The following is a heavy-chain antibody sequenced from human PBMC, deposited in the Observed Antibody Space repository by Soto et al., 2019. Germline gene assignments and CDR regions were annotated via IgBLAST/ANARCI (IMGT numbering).Heavy chain of an antibody. CDR3: AKPFGDSIAARHPLRGWYYFDY. CDR2: ISGSGGST. D-gene: IGHD6-6*01. V-gene: IGHV3-23*01. Sequence: EVQLLESGGGLVQPGGSLRLSCAASGFTFSSYAMSWVRQAPGKGLEWVSAISGSGGSTYYADSVKGRFTISRDNSKNTLYLQMNSLRAEDTAVYYCAKPFGDSIAARHPLRGWYYFDYWGQGTLVTVSS. CDR1: GFTFSSYA. J-gene: IGHJ4*02.